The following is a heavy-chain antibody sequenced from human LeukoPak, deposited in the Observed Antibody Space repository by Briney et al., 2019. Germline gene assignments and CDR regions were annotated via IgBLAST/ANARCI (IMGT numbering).Heavy chain of an antibody. D-gene: IGHD5-12*01. CDR2: IYHSGST. CDR3: ARLSGYDYVDP. Sequence: PSETLSLTCAVSGYSISSGYYWGWIRQPPGKGLEWIGSIYHSGSTYYNPSLKIRVTVSVDTSKNQFSLKLSSVTAADTAVYYCARLSGYDYVDPWGQGTLVTVSS. CDR1: GYSISSGYY. V-gene: IGHV4-38-2*01. J-gene: IGHJ5*02.